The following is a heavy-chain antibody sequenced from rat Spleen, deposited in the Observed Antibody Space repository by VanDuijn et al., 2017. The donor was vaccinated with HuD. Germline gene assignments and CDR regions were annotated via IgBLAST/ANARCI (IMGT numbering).Heavy chain of an antibody. V-gene: IGHV5S23*01. CDR1: GFTFSNYD. CDR2: ISTGGGNN. J-gene: IGHJ1*01. Sequence: EVQLVESGGGLVQPGRSLKLSCAASGFTFSNYDMAWVRQAPTKGLEWVASISTGGGNNYYPDSVKGRFTISRDNAKRTLYLQMNSLRSEDTATYYCTRDPHTTNTLYYWYFDFWGPGTMVTVSS. CDR3: TRDPHTTNTLYYWYFDF. D-gene: IGHD1-6*01.